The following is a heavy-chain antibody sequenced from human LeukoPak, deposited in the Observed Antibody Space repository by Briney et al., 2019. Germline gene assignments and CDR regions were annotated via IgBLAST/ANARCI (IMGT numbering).Heavy chain of an antibody. V-gene: IGHV3-48*03. CDR1: GFTSSSYE. CDR3: ARVSYISSWAFFDY. Sequence: GGSLRLSCAASGFTSSSYEMNWVRQAPGKGLEWVSYISRSGSTIYYADSVKGLFTISRDNDKNSLYLQMNSLRAEDTAVYYCARVSYISSWAFFDYWGQGTLATVSS. J-gene: IGHJ4*02. CDR2: ISRSGSTI. D-gene: IGHD6-6*01.